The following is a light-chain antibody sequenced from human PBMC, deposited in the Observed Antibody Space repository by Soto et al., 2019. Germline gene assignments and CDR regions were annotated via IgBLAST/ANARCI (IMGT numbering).Light chain of an antibody. Sequence: EIVLTQSPGTLSLSPGERATLSCSASQSVSSSYLAWYQRKPGQAPRLLIYGASNRATGIPDRFSVSASGTDFTLTISRLEPEDFAVYYCQHYGTSALFGPGTKVDIK. J-gene: IGKJ3*01. V-gene: IGKV3-20*01. CDR2: GAS. CDR1: QSVSSSY. CDR3: QHYGTSAL.